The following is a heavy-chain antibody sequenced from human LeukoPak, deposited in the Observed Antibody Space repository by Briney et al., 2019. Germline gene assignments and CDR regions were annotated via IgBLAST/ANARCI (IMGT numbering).Heavy chain of an antibody. CDR2: ISFDGNTK. D-gene: IGHD2-21*02. Sequence: PGGSLRLSCAASGFTFSSYTMHWVRQAPGKGLEWVAVISFDGNTKYYADSVRGRVPISRDNSRSTLFLEINSLRPEDTAVYFCARAAVVTGGLDLWGRGTLVTVSS. CDR1: GFTFSSYT. J-gene: IGHJ2*01. V-gene: IGHV3-30*03. CDR3: ARAAVVTGGLDL.